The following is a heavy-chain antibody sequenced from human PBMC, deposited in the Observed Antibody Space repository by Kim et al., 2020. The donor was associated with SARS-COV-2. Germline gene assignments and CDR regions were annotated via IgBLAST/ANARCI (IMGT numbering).Heavy chain of an antibody. CDR3: ARPSGSGSYYKAYFDY. V-gene: IGHV5-51*01. J-gene: IGHJ4*02. Sequence: FQGQVTISADKSISTAYLQWSSLKASDTAMYYCARPSGSGSYYKAYFDYWGQGTLVTVSS. D-gene: IGHD3-10*01.